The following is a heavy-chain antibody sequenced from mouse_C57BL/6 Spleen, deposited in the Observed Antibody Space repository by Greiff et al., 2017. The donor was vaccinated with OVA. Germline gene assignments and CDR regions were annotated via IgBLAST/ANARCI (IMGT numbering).Heavy chain of an antibody. D-gene: IGHD2-4*01. CDR1: GFSLTSYG. J-gene: IGHJ4*01. CDR3: AKADYDGDYYAMDY. V-gene: IGHV2-5*01. Sequence: QVQLKESGPGLVQPSQSLSITCTVSGFSLTSYGVHWVRQSPGKGLEWLGVIWRGGSTDYNAAFMSRLSITKDNSKSQVFFKMNSLQADDTAIYYCAKADYDGDYYAMDYWGQGTSVTVAS. CDR2: IWRGGST.